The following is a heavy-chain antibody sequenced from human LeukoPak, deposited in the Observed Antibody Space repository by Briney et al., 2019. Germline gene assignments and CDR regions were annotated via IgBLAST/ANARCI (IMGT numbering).Heavy chain of an antibody. CDR2: IKQDGSEK. D-gene: IGHD6-6*01. Sequence: GGSLRLSCAASGFTFSSYWMSWVRQAPGKGLEWVANIKQDGSEKYYVDSVKGRFTISRDNAKNTLYLQMNSLRAEDTAVYYCARGLSGYSSSLGYWGQGTLVTVSS. CDR1: GFTFSSYW. V-gene: IGHV3-7*01. J-gene: IGHJ4*02. CDR3: ARGLSGYSSSLGY.